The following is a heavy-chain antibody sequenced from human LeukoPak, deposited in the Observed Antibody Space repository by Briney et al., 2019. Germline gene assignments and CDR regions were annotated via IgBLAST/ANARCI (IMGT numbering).Heavy chain of an antibody. V-gene: IGHV1-18*01. CDR3: ARQGWGIVVVPAAIFATYMDV. J-gene: IGHJ6*03. Sequence: PWASVKVSCKASGYTFTSYGISWVRQAPGQGLEWMGWISAYNGNTNYAQKLQGRVTMTTDTSTSTAYMELRSLRSDDTAVYYCARQGWGIVVVPAAIFATYMDVWGKGTTVTISS. D-gene: IGHD2-2*01. CDR2: ISAYNGNT. CDR1: GYTFTSYG.